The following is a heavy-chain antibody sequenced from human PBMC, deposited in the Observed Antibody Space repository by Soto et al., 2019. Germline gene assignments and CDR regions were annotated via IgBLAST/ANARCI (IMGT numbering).Heavy chain of an antibody. CDR3: ARDTDYYDSSGYDAFDI. CDR2: ISAYNGNT. V-gene: IGHV1-18*01. Sequence: ASVKVSCKASGYTFTSYGISWVRQAPGQGLEWMGWISAYNGNTNYAQKLQGRVTMTTDTSTSTAYMELRSLRSDDTAVYYCARDTDYYDSSGYDAFDIWGQGTMVTVSS. CDR1: GYTFTSYG. D-gene: IGHD3-22*01. J-gene: IGHJ3*02.